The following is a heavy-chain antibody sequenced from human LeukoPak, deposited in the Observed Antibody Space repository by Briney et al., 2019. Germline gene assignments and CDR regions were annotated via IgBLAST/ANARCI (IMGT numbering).Heavy chain of an antibody. CDR1: GYTFTSYD. J-gene: IGHJ6*03. CDR3: ARDNWWYSSSWHYYMDV. V-gene: IGHV1-2*02. D-gene: IGHD6-13*01. Sequence: ASVKVSCKASGYTFTSYDINWVRQATGQGFEWMGWINPNSGGTNYAQKFQGRVTMTRDTSISTAYMELSRLRSDDTAVYYCARDNWWYSSSWHYYMDVWGKGTTVTVSS. CDR2: INPNSGGT.